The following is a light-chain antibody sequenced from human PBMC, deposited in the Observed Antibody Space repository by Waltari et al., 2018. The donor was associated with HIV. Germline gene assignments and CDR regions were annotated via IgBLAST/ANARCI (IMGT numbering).Light chain of an antibody. Sequence: GDRVTITCRASQGFGSALAWYQQKPGKPPKLLIYDASSLESAVPSRFSGSGSGTDFTLTISSLQPEDFATYYCQQFNSYPITFGQGTRLEIK. CDR2: DAS. CDR1: QGFGSA. V-gene: IGKV1-13*02. J-gene: IGKJ5*01. CDR3: QQFNSYPIT.